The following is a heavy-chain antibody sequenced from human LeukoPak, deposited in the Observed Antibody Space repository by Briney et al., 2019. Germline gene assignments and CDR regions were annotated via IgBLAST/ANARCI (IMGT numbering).Heavy chain of an antibody. Sequence: ASVKVSCKASGYTFADYHIHWVRQAPGQGLEWMGWINPNSGGTNYAQKFQGRVTMTRDTSISTAYMELSRLRSDDTAVYYCARESVRWFDPWGQGTLVTVSS. J-gene: IGHJ5*02. CDR2: INPNSGGT. CDR1: GYTFADYH. V-gene: IGHV1-2*02. CDR3: ARESVRWFDP.